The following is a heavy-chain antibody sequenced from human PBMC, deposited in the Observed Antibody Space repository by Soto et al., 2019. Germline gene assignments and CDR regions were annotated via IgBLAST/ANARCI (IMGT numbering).Heavy chain of an antibody. V-gene: IGHV4-30-4*01. Sequence: TVSGGPISGGDYYWSWIRQPPGKGLEWIGYIHYSGSTYYNPSLKSRVTISLDTSKNQFSLKLSSVTAADTAVYYCVRESCTSASCPWGWFDPWGQGTLVTVSS. D-gene: IGHD2-2*01. CDR1: GGPISGGDYY. J-gene: IGHJ5*02. CDR3: VRESCTSASCPWGWFDP. CDR2: IHYSGST.